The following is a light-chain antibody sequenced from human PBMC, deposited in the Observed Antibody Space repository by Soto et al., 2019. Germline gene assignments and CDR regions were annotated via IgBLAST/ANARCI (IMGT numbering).Light chain of an antibody. CDR1: QSISSY. Sequence: DIQMTLSPSSLCASVGDRVTITCRASQSISSYLSWYQQKPGKAPKLLIYAASSLQSGVPSRFSGSGSGTDFTLTISSLQPEDFATYYCQQSYSTPRLTFGGGTKVEIK. CDR2: AAS. V-gene: IGKV1-39*01. J-gene: IGKJ4*01. CDR3: QQSYSTPRLT.